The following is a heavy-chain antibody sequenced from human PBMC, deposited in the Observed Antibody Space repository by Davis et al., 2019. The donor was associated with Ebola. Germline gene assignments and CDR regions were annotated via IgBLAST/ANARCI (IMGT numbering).Heavy chain of an antibody. Sequence: GESLKISCQGSGYSFTSYWISWVRQLPGKGLEWMGRIDPSDSYTNYSPSFQGHVTISADKSISTAYLQWSSLKASDTAMYYCARYGDRSDYYYYGMDVWGQGTTVTVSS. J-gene: IGHJ6*02. CDR2: IDPSDSYT. CDR1: GYSFTSYW. CDR3: ARYGDRSDYYYYGMDV. V-gene: IGHV5-10-1*01. D-gene: IGHD4-17*01.